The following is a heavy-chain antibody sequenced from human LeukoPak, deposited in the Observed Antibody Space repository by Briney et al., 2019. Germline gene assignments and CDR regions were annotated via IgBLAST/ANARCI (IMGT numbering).Heavy chain of an antibody. CDR2: IIPIFGTA. J-gene: IGHJ3*02. D-gene: IGHD5-24*01. V-gene: IGHV1-69*13. CDR3: ARGSRGGDGYNLWGEPFDI. CDR1: GYTFSGYY. Sequence: GASVKVSCKASGYTFSGYYMHWVRQAAGQGLEWMGGIIPIFGTADYAQKFQGRVTITADESTSTAYMGLSSLRSEDTAVYYCARGSRGGDGYNLWGEPFDIWGQGTMVTVFS.